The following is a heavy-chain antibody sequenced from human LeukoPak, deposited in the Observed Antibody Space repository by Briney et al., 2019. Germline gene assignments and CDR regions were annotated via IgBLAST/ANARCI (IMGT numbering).Heavy chain of an antibody. CDR3: ARNSKWIGANWFDP. CDR2: INHSGST. V-gene: IGHV4-34*01. Sequence: SETLSLTCAVYGGSFSGYYWSWIRQPPGKGLEWIGEINHSGSTNYNPSLKSRVTISVDTSKNQFSLKLGSVTAADTAVYYCARNSKWIGANWFDPWGQGTLVTVSS. CDR1: GGSFSGYY. J-gene: IGHJ5*02. D-gene: IGHD2-2*03.